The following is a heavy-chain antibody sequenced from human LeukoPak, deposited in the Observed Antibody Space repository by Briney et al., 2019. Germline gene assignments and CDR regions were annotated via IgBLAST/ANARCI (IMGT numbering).Heavy chain of an antibody. J-gene: IGHJ4*02. CDR1: GGSISSGGYY. CDR3: ARDAIDSNYFDF. CDR2: IHYSGST. V-gene: IGHV4-31*03. D-gene: IGHD4-11*01. Sequence: SQTLSLTCTVSGGSISSGGYYWSWIRQHPGKGLEWIGYIHYSGSTYYNPSPNSRVTISVDRSANHFSLKVSSVTAADTAVYYCARDAIDSNYFDFWGQGTLVTVSS.